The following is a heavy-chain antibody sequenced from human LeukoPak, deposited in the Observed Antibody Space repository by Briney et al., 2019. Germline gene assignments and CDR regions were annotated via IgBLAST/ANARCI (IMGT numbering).Heavy chain of an antibody. CDR3: AKGGFTSYFDP. CDR1: GFPFSSYA. Sequence: GGSLRLSCAPSGFPFSSYAMSWLRQAPGKGREWVSAISGSGRGTFYADSVKGRFTNSRDNSKKTVYLQMSSLRAEDTAVYYCAKGGFTSYFDPWGQGTLVTVSS. D-gene: IGHD2-2*01. CDR2: ISGSGRGT. J-gene: IGHJ5*02. V-gene: IGHV3-23*01.